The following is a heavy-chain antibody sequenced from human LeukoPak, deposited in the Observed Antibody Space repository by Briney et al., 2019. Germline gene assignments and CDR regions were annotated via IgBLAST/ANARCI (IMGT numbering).Heavy chain of an antibody. J-gene: IGHJ4*02. Sequence: GGSLRLSCAASGFTFSSYAISWVRQAPGQGLEWMGGIIPIFGTANYAQKFQGRVTITTDESTSTAYMELSSLRSEDTAVYYCAREVGARYYFDYWGQGTLVTVSS. V-gene: IGHV1-69*05. CDR2: IIPIFGTA. D-gene: IGHD1-26*01. CDR1: GFTFSSYA. CDR3: AREVGARYYFDY.